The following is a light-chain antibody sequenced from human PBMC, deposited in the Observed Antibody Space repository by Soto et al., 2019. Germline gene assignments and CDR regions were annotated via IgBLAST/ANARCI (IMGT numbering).Light chain of an antibody. Sequence: DIQMPQSPSSLSASVGASVTITGRASQSISSYLNWYQQKPGKAPKFLIYAASNLQSGVPSRFSGSGSGTDFTLTVNSLQPEDFATYYCQQGYTSAITFGQGTRLEIK. CDR3: QQGYTSAIT. J-gene: IGKJ5*01. CDR2: AAS. V-gene: IGKV1-39*01. CDR1: QSISSY.